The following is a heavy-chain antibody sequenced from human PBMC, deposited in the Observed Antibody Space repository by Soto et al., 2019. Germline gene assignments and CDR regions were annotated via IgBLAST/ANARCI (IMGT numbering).Heavy chain of an antibody. CDR3: ARDLGIVVVPAAIGCDY. CDR1: GYTFTGYY. Sequence: ASVKVSCKASGYTFTGYYMHWVRQAPGQGLEWMGWINPNSVGTNYAQKFQGRVTMTRDTSISTAYMELSRLRSEDAAVYYCARDLGIVVVPAAIGCDYWGQGTLVTVSS. D-gene: IGHD2-2*01. CDR2: INPNSVGT. J-gene: IGHJ4*02. V-gene: IGHV1-2*02.